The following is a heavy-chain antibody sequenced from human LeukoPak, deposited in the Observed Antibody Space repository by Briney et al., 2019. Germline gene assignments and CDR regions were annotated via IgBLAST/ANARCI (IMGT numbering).Heavy chain of an antibody. CDR2: MNQDGSEK. CDR3: ARDPPGTAVAGYDY. V-gene: IGHV3-7*01. D-gene: IGHD6-19*01. CDR1: GFMFSTYW. J-gene: IGHJ4*02. Sequence: GGSLRLSCAASGFMFSTYWMSWVRQAPGKGLEWVANMNQDGSEKYYVDSVKGRFTISGDNAKNSLFLQMHSLRAEDTAVYYCARDPPGTAVAGYDYWGQGTLVTVSS.